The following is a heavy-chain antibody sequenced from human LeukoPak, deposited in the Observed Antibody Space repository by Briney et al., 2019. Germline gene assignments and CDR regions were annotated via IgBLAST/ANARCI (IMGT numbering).Heavy chain of an antibody. J-gene: IGHJ4*02. CDR3: ARAGGTTGMGEEGDYFDY. D-gene: IGHD1-1*01. V-gene: IGHV4-39*07. Sequence: SETLSLTCTVSGGSISSSSYYWGWIRQPPGKGLEWIGSIYYSGSTYYNPSLKSRVTISVDTSKNQFSLKLSSVTAADTAVYYCARAGGTTGMGEEGDYFDYWGQGTLVTVSS. CDR1: GGSISSSSYY. CDR2: IYYSGST.